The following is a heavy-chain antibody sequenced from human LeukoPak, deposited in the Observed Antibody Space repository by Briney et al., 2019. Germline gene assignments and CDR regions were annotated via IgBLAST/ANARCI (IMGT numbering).Heavy chain of an antibody. CDR3: ARGGQQWLGLYYYYYMDV. CDR2: IYYSGST. J-gene: IGHJ6*03. Sequence: SETLSLTCTVSGGSISSYYWSWIRQPPGKGLEWIGYIYYSGSTNYNPSLKSRVTISVDTSKNQFSLKLSSVTAADTAVYYCARGGQQWLGLYYYYYMDVWGKGTTVTVSS. CDR1: GGSISSYY. V-gene: IGHV4-59*12. D-gene: IGHD6-19*01.